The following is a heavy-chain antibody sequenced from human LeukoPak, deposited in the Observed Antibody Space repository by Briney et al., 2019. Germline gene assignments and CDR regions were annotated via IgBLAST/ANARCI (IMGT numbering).Heavy chain of an antibody. V-gene: IGHV6-1*01. J-gene: IGHJ4*02. Sequence: SQTLSLTCAISGDSVSSNSAAWNWIRQSPSRGLEWLGRTYYRSKWYNDYAVSVKSRITINPDTSKNQFSLKLSSVTAADTAVYYCAREITNPIAARTAYFDYWGQGTLVTVSS. CDR2: TYYRSKWYN. CDR1: GDSVSSNSAA. CDR3: AREITNPIAARTAYFDY. D-gene: IGHD6-6*01.